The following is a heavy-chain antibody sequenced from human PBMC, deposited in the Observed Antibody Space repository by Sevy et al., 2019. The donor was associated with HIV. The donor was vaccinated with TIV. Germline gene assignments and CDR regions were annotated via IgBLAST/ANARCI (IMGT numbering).Heavy chain of an antibody. CDR3: AKDSAPAWGSSSPLFDY. J-gene: IGHJ4*02. CDR2: IRYDGSNK. V-gene: IGHV3-30*02. D-gene: IGHD6-13*01. Sequence: QLGGSLRLSCAASGFTFSSYGMHWVRQAPGKGLEWVAFIRYDGSNKYYADSVKGRFTISRDNSKNTLYLQMNSLRAEDTAVYYCAKDSAPAWGSSSPLFDYWGQGTLVTVSS. CDR1: GFTFSSYG.